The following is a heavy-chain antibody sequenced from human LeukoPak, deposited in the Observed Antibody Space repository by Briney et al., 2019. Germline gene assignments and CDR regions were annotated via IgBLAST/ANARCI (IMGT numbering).Heavy chain of an antibody. CDR3: ARGGFWSGYTWFDP. CDR2: IYYSGST. CDR1: GGSISNGDYY. J-gene: IGHJ5*02. Sequence: SETLSLTXTVSGGSISNGDYYWSWIRQPPGKGLEWIAYIYYSGSTYYNPSLKSRVTISVDTSKNQFSLKLSSVTAADTAVYYCARGGFWSGYTWFDPWGQGTLVTVSS. D-gene: IGHD3-3*01. V-gene: IGHV4-30-4*08.